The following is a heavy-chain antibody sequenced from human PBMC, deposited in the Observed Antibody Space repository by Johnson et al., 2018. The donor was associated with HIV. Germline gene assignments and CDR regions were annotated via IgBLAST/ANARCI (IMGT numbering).Heavy chain of an antibody. CDR1: GFTFSSYG. CDR2: ISKDGDNE. J-gene: IGHJ3*02. Sequence: QVQLVESGGGVVQPGTSLRLSCAASGFTFSSYGMHWVRQAPGKGLEWVAVISKDGDNEYYADSVKGRFTVSRDHSKNTLNLQMNSLRPEDTGVYYCTRDWGEDGYTWGLGFDIWGPGTVVTVSS. CDR3: TRDWGEDGYTWGLGFDI. D-gene: IGHD5-24*01. V-gene: IGHV3-30*19.